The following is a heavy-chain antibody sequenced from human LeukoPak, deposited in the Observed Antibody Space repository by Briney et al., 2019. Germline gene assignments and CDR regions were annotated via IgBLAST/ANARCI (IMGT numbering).Heavy chain of an antibody. J-gene: IGHJ3*02. CDR1: GFTFSSYS. D-gene: IGHD1-26*01. Sequence: GGSLRLSCAASGFTFSSYSMNWVRQAPGKGLEWVSSISSSSSYIYYADSVKGRFTISRDNAKNSLYLQMNSLRAEDTAVYYCAGISGVYGFGTFDIWGQGTVVTVSS. CDR3: AGISGVYGFGTFDI. CDR2: ISSSSSYI. V-gene: IGHV3-21*01.